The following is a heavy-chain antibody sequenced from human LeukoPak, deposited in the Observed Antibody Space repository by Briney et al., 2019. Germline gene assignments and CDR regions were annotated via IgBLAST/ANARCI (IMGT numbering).Heavy chain of an antibody. CDR1: GFTFSSYG. J-gene: IGHJ6*03. V-gene: IGHV3-7*01. Sequence: GGSLRLSCAASGFTFSSYGMHWVRQAPGKGLEWVANIKQDGSEKYYVDSVKGRFTISRDNAKNSLYLQMNSLRAEDTAVYYCARATYSSSWYDARDYYMDVWGKGTTVTISS. D-gene: IGHD6-13*01. CDR3: ARATYSSSWYDARDYYMDV. CDR2: IKQDGSEK.